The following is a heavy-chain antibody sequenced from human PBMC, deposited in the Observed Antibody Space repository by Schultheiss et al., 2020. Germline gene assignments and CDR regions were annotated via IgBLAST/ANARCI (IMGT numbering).Heavy chain of an antibody. CDR1: GGSISSGGYY. CDR2: IFSGGST. J-gene: IGHJ4*02. CDR3: ARVGIAVAGFDY. V-gene: IGHV4-31*03. Sequence: SQTLSLTCTVSGGSISSGGYYWSWIRQHPGKGLEWIGYIFSGGSTYYNPSLKSRVTISVDTSKNQFSLKLSSVTAADTAVYYCARVGIAVAGFDYWGQGTLVTVSS. D-gene: IGHD6-19*01.